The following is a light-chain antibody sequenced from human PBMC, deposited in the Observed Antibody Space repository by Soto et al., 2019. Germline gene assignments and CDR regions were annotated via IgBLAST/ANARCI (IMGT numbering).Light chain of an antibody. V-gene: IGKV3-20*01. CDR1: QSVSGSY. CDR3: QQYGSSRWT. Sequence: ESVLTQSPGTLSLSPGERSTLSCRASQSVSGSYLAWYQQRPGHAPRLLIYGASSRATGIPDRFSGSGSGTDFTLTITRLEPEDFSVYYCQQYGSSRWTFGRVTKVEIK. CDR2: GAS. J-gene: IGKJ1*01.